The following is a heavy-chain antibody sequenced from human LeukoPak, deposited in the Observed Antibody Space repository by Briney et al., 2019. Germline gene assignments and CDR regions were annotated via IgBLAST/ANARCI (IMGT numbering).Heavy chain of an antibody. CDR1: GFTFSSYE. CDR2: ISSSVSTL. CDR3: ALRLLVLDY. J-gene: IGHJ4*02. V-gene: IGHV3-48*03. D-gene: IGHD6-6*01. Sequence: GGSLRLSCAASGFTFSSYEMNWGRQAPGKGLEWVSYISSSVSTLYYADSVKGRFTISRDNAKNSLYLQMNSLRAEDTAVYYCALRLLVLDYWGQGTLVTVSS.